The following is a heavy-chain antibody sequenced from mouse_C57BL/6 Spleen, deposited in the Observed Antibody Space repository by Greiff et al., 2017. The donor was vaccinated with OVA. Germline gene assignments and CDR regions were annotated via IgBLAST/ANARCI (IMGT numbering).Heavy chain of an antibody. V-gene: IGHV5-6*01. CDR1: GFTFSSYG. J-gene: IGHJ1*03. Sequence: EVHLVESGGDLVKPGGSLKLSCAASGFTFSSYGMSWVRQTPDKRLEWVATISSGGSYTYYPDSVTGRFTISKDKAKNTLKLQMSSLKSEDTAMYYCARPDYGSIYPYWYFDVWGTGTTVTVSS. CDR2: ISSGGSYT. D-gene: IGHD1-1*01. CDR3: ARPDYGSIYPYWYFDV.